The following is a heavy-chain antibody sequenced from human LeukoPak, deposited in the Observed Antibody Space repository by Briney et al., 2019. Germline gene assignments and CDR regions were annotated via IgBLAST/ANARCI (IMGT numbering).Heavy chain of an antibody. Sequence: KPSETLSLTCTVSGYSISSGYYWGWIRQPPGKGLEWIGSVDHSGGSYYNPSLKSRLTMSVDTSKNQFSLNLRSVTAADTAVYYCARGPLRYTSYWGQGVLVIVSS. CDR3: ARGPLRYTSY. V-gene: IGHV4-38-2*02. CDR2: VDHSGGS. J-gene: IGHJ4*02. D-gene: IGHD5-18*01. CDR1: GYSISSGYY.